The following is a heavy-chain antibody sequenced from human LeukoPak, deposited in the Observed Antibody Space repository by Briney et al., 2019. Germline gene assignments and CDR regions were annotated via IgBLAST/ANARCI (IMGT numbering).Heavy chain of an antibody. CDR2: IYYSGST. V-gene: IGHV4-59*08. CDR1: GGSISSYY. J-gene: IGHJ4*02. Sequence: PSETLSLTCTVSGGSISSYYWSWIRQPPGKGLEWIGYIYYSGSTTYNPSLKSRVTISVDTSKNQFSLKLSPVTAADTAVYYCARRTAAGNYFDYWGQGTLVTVSS. D-gene: IGHD6-13*01. CDR3: ARRTAAGNYFDY.